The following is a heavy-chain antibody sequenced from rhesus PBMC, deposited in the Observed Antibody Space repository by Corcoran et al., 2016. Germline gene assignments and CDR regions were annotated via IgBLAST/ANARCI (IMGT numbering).Heavy chain of an antibody. CDR1: GYTCTDHY. CDR2: VGPEDGEA. D-gene: IGHD6-13*01. Sequence: EVQLVQSGAEVKKPGAAVKISCKAAGYTCTDHYLNWVGQAPVKGLEWMGRVGPEDGEADYAQKFPDRVTITADMSTDTAYLELSSLRSEDTAVYYCARGHGYGAFDFWGPGLRVTVSS. CDR3: ARGHGYGAFDF. V-gene: IGHV1-111*02. J-gene: IGHJ3*01.